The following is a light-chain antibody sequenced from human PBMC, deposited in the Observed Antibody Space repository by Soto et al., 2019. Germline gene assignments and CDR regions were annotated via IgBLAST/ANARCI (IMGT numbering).Light chain of an antibody. Sequence: QSVLTQPASVSGSPGQSITISCTGTSSDVGSHNLVSWYQQHPGKAPKLMIYESSKRPSGVSSRFSGSKSGNTASLTISGLQAEDEADYYCCSYAGSSTNVFGTGTKVTVL. J-gene: IGLJ1*01. CDR2: ESS. CDR3: CSYAGSSTNV. CDR1: SSDVGSHNL. V-gene: IGLV2-23*01.